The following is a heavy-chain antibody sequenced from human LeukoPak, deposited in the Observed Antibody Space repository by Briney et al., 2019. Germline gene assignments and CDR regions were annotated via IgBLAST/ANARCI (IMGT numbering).Heavy chain of an antibody. Sequence: GGSLRLSCAASGFSFRTYDLSWVRQAPGKGLGWVSGISGSGGSIKYADSLKGRFTISRDNSKKTLYLQMNSLAAEDTAVYYCAKDQPGAGFDLWGQGTLVTVAS. CDR3: AKDQPGAGFDL. CDR2: ISGSGGSI. D-gene: IGHD1-1*01. V-gene: IGHV3-23*01. CDR1: GFSFRTYD. J-gene: IGHJ5*02.